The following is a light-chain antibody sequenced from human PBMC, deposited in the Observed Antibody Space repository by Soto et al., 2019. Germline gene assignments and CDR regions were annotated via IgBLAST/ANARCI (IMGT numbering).Light chain of an antibody. CDR2: KAS. Sequence: DIQMTQSPSTLSASVGDRVTITCRASQSINNWLAWFQQKPGKAPKVLIYKASNLESGVPSRFRGRGSGTEFTLTISSLQPDDFATYYCQQYNTYSWTFGQGTKVEIK. J-gene: IGKJ1*01. V-gene: IGKV1-5*03. CDR1: QSINNW. CDR3: QQYNTYSWT.